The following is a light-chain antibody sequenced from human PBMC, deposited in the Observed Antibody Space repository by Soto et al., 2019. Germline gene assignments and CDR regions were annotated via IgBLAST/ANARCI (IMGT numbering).Light chain of an antibody. V-gene: IGKV1-8*01. CDR3: QQYYSYPPLT. Sequence: ALRMTQSPSSFSASTGDRVTITCRAIQGISSYLAWYQQKPGKAPKLLIYAASTLQSGVPSRFSGSGSGQDFTLTISCLQSEEFATYYCQQYYSYPPLTFGGGTNVDIK. J-gene: IGKJ4*01. CDR1: QGISSY. CDR2: AAS.